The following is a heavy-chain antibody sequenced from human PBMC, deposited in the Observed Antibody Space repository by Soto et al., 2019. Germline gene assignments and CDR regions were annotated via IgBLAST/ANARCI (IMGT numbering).Heavy chain of an antibody. CDR2: IYSGGST. J-gene: IGHJ4*02. Sequence: GGSLRLSCAASGFTVSSNYMSWVRQAPGKGLEWVSVIYSGGSTYYADSVKGRFTISRDNSKNTLYLQMNSLRAEDTAVYYRARSSPIAAAAYYFDYWGQGTLVTVSS. V-gene: IGHV3-66*02. CDR3: ARSSPIAAAAYYFDY. D-gene: IGHD6-13*01. CDR1: GFTVSSNY.